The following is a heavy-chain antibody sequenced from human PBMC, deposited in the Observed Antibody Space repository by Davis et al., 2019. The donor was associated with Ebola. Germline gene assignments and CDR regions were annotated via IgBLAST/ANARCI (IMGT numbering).Heavy chain of an antibody. CDR3: ARDVRVVPAAIDY. V-gene: IGHV3-7*03. CDR2: IKQDGSEK. CDR1: GFTSSSYW. D-gene: IGHD2-2*01. J-gene: IGHJ4*02. Sequence: PGGSLRLSCAASGFTSSSYWMSWVRQAPGKGLEWVANIKQDGSEKYYVDSVKGRFTISRDNAKNSLYLQMNSLRAEDTAVYYCARDVRVVPAAIDYWGQGALVTVSS.